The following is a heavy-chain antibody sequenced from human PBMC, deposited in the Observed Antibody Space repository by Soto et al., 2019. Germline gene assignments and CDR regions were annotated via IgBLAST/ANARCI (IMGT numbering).Heavy chain of an antibody. CDR3: ARVSSLDRSGTAGGRYFQH. Sequence: QVQLVQSGAEVKKPGSSVKVSCKASGGTFSSYAISWVRQAPGQGLEWMGGIIPIFGTANYAQKFQGRVTIPADESTSTAYMELSSLRSEDTAVYYCARVSSLDRSGTAGGRYFQHWGQGTLVTVSS. CDR1: GGTFSSYA. CDR2: IIPIFGTA. D-gene: IGHD3-22*01. J-gene: IGHJ1*01. V-gene: IGHV1-69*12.